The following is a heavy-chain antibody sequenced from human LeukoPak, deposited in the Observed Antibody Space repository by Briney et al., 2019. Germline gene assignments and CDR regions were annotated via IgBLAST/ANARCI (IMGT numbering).Heavy chain of an antibody. CDR3: ARVGLHYYDSSGYLPLFDY. V-gene: IGHV3-7*03. J-gene: IGHJ4*02. CDR2: IKQDGSEK. D-gene: IGHD3-22*01. CDR1: GFTFSSYG. Sequence: GGSLRLSCAASGFTFSSYGMSWVRQAPGKGLEWVANIKQDGSEKYYVDSVKGRFTISRDNAKNSLYLQMNSLRAEDTAVYYCARVGLHYYDSSGYLPLFDYWGQGTLVTVSS.